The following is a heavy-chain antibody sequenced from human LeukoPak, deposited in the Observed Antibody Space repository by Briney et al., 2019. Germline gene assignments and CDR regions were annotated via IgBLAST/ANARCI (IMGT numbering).Heavy chain of an antibody. V-gene: IGHV3-30*04. CDR3: ARASLTIAAADWFDP. CDR2: ISYDGSNK. Sequence: GGSLRLSCAASGFTFSSYAMHWVRQAPGKGLEWVAVISYDGSNKYYADSVNGRFTISRDNSKNTLYLQMNSLRAEDTAVYYCARASLTIAAADWFDPWGQGTLVTVSS. J-gene: IGHJ5*02. CDR1: GFTFSSYA. D-gene: IGHD6-13*01.